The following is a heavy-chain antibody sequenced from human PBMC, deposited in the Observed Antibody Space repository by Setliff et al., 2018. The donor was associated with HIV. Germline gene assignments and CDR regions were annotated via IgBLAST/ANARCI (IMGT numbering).Heavy chain of an antibody. J-gene: IGHJ6*03. Sequence: PSETLSLTCTVSGGSISRGDYYWNWIRQPAGKGLEWIGHIYTSGSTSGSTNNNPSLKGRVTISVDMSKNQFSLKLNSVTAADTAVYHCARGRGGAAAGGYYYMDVWGKGTTVTVSS. CDR2: IYTSGSTSGST. V-gene: IGHV4-61*09. CDR3: ARGRGGAAAGGYYYMDV. CDR1: GGSISRGDYY. D-gene: IGHD6-13*01.